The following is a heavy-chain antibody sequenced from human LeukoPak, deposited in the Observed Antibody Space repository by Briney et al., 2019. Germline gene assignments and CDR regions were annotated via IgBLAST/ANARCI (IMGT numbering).Heavy chain of an antibody. J-gene: IGHJ4*02. Sequence: SETLSLTCAVSGGSISSSNWWSWVRQPPGKGLEWIGEIYHSGSTHYNPSLKSRVTISVDKSKNQFSLKLSSVTAADTAVYYCASAVVSFAFDYWGQGTLVTVSS. CDR3: ASAVVSFAFDY. D-gene: IGHD4-23*01. V-gene: IGHV4-4*02. CDR2: IYHSGST. CDR1: GGSISSSNW.